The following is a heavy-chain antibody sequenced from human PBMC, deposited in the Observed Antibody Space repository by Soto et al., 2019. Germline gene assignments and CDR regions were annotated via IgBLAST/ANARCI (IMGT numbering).Heavy chain of an antibody. CDR3: AKCSSTGTTRYYFDY. CDR1: GFTFDDYA. J-gene: IGHJ4*02. D-gene: IGHD4-17*01. Sequence: EVQLVESGGGLVQPGGSLRLSCAASGFTFDDYAMHWVRQAPGKGLEWVAGISWNSGSIGYADSVKGRFTISRDNGKNPLHLQMNSLRAKDTALYYCAKCSSTGTTRYYFDYWGQGTLVTLSS. CDR2: ISWNSGSI. V-gene: IGHV3-9*01.